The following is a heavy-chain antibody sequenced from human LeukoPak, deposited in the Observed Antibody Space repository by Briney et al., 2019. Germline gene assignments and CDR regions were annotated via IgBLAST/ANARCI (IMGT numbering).Heavy chain of an antibody. D-gene: IGHD1-26*01. J-gene: IGHJ6*02. CDR2: VNESGKP. CDR1: RGSLSGYS. V-gene: IGHV4-34*01. CDR3: ASLSRGWELLYGMDV. Sequence: SETLSLTCSVSRGSLSGYSWTWIRQSPGKGLEWIGEVNESGKPKYSPSLKSRLTILRDTSKKQFSLELRSLTAADTAVYYCASLSRGWELLYGMDVWGQGTTVTVSS.